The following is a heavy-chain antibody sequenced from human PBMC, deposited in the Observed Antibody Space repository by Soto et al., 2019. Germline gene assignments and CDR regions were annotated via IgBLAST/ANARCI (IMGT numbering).Heavy chain of an antibody. D-gene: IGHD3-3*01. CDR1: GYTFTSYA. Sequence: SVKVSFKASGYTFTSYAMHWVRQAPGQRLEWMGWINAGNGNTKYSQKFQGRVTISADKSISTAYLQWSSLKASDTAMYYCARLPRITIFGVSYYYGMDVWGQGTTVTVSS. CDR3: ARLPRITIFGVSYYYGMDV. CDR2: INAGNGNT. V-gene: IGHV1-3*01. J-gene: IGHJ6*02.